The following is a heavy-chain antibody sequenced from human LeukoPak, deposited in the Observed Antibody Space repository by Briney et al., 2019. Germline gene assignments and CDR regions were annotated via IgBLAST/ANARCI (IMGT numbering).Heavy chain of an antibody. CDR2: ISNSGSPK. CDR3: AREGVGAARRTGFE. J-gene: IGHJ4*02. CDR1: GFTFSNSA. V-gene: IGHV3-11*01. Sequence: GGSLRLSCAVSGFTFSNSAMTWVRRAPGKGLEWVSYISNSGSPKYYADSVKGRFTISRDNAKDSLYLQMNSLRVDDTAVYYCAREGVGAARRTGFEWGQGTLVTVSS. D-gene: IGHD6-13*01.